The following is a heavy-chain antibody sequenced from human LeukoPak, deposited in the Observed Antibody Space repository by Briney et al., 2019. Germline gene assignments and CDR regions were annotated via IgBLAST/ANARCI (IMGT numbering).Heavy chain of an antibody. V-gene: IGHV4-39*01. D-gene: IGHD2-2*01. CDR3: ARHLSLPVVPAAPFYYYYYYMDV. CDR1: GGSISSSSYY. Sequence: SETLSLTCTVSGGSISSSSYYWGWIRQPPGKGLEWIGSIYYSGSTYYNPSLKSRVTISVDTSKNQFSLKLSSVTAADTAVYYCARHLSLPVVPAAPFYYYYYYMDVWGKGTTVTVSS. J-gene: IGHJ6*03. CDR2: IYYSGST.